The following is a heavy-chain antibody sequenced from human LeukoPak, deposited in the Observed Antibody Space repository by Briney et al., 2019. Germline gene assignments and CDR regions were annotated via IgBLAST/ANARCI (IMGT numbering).Heavy chain of an antibody. Sequence: ASVKVSCKASGYTFTGYYMHWVRQAPGHGLEWMGWINPNSGGTNYAQKFQGRVTITRDTSISTAYMELSRLRSDDTAVYYCARDGRVVAAYNYYYMDVWGKGTTVTVSS. CDR3: ARDGRVVAAYNYYYMDV. D-gene: IGHD2-15*01. CDR2: INPNSGGT. V-gene: IGHV1-2*02. CDR1: GYTFTGYY. J-gene: IGHJ6*03.